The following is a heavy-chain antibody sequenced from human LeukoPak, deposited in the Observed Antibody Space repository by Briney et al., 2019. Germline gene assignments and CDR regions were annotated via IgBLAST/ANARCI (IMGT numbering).Heavy chain of an antibody. J-gene: IGHJ4*02. CDR1: GGSISTGSYY. D-gene: IGHD1-26*01. Sequence: SETLSLTCTVSGGSISTGSYYWGWIRQPPGKGLEWIGSIYYSGSTYYNPSLKSRVTTSVDTSKNQFSLKLSSVTAADTAVYYCARDLHDVGATDYWGQGTLVTVSS. V-gene: IGHV4-39*07. CDR3: ARDLHDVGATDY. CDR2: IYYSGST.